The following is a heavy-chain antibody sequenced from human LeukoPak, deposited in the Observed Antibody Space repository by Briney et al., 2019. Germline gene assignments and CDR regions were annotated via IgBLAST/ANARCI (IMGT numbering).Heavy chain of an antibody. J-gene: IGHJ6*03. CDR2: IIPIFGTA. CDR3: ARRRVGYSRSSRNSGYYYYMDV. V-gene: IGHV1-69*01. CDR1: GGTFSSYA. Sequence: SVKVSCKXSGGTFSSYAISWVRQTPGQGLEWMGGIIPIFGTANYAQKFQGRVTITADESTSTAYMELSSLRSEDTAVYYCARRRVGYSRSSRNSGYYYYMDVWGKGTTVTVSS. D-gene: IGHD6-6*01.